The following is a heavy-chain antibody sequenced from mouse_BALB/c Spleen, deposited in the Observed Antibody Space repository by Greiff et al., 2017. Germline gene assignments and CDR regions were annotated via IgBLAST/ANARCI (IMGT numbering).Heavy chain of an antibody. D-gene: IGHD2-10*01. CDR1: GFTFSSFG. J-gene: IGHJ3*01. CDR2: ISSGSSTI. Sequence: EVQRVESGGGLVQPGGSRKLSCAASGFTFSSFGMHWVRQAPEKGLEWVAYISSGSSTIYYADTVKGRFTISRDNPKNTLFLQMTSLRSEDTAMYYCARSYYGNYAWFAYWGQGTLVTVSA. V-gene: IGHV5-17*02. CDR3: ARSYYGNYAWFAY.